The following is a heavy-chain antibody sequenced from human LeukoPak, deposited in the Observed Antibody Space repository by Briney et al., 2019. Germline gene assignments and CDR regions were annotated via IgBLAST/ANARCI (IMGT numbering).Heavy chain of an antibody. CDR1: GFTFSSYW. D-gene: IGHD3-10*01. V-gene: IGHV3-7*01. CDR3: ARAGDPEPIYYYYYMDV. CDR2: IKQDGSEK. Sequence: PGGSLRLSCAASGFTFSSYWMSWVRQAPGKGLEWVANIKQDGSEKYYVDSVKGRFTISRDNAKNSLYLQMNSLRAEDTAVYYCARAGDPEPIYYYYYMDVWGKGTTVTVSS. J-gene: IGHJ6*03.